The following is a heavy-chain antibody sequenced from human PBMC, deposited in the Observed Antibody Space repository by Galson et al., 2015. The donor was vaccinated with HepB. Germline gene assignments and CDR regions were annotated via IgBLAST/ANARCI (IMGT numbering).Heavy chain of an antibody. CDR2: IYYSGST. V-gene: IGHV4-59*08. D-gene: IGHD2-21*01. Sequence: SETLSLTCTVFGGSISSYYWSWIRQPPGKGLEWIGYIYYSGSTKYNPSLKSRVTISVDTSKNQFSLELSSVTAADTAVYYCARSVISGVSYGMDVWGQGTTVTVSS. J-gene: IGHJ6*02. CDR1: GGSISSYY. CDR3: ARSVISGVSYGMDV.